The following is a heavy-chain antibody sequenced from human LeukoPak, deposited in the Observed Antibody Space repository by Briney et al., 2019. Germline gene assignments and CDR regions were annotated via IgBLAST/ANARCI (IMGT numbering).Heavy chain of an antibody. V-gene: IGHV1-2*02. Sequence: PSVTVSCKASGYTFTGYYMYWVRQAPGQGLEWMGWINPNSSGTNYAQKFQGRVTMTRDTSISTAYMELSRLRSDDTAVYYCARLRLYCSGGSCSRNPRYFDYWGQGTLVTVSS. CDR3: ARLRLYCSGGSCSRNPRYFDY. J-gene: IGHJ4*02. D-gene: IGHD2-15*01. CDR1: GYTFTGYY. CDR2: INPNSSGT.